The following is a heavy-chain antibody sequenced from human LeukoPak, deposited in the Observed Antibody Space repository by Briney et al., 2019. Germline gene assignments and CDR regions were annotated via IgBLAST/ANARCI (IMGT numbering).Heavy chain of an antibody. CDR2: IYYSGST. CDR3: ASSDTAMGNFDY. Sequence: SETLSLTCTVSGGSISSYYWSWIRQPPGKGLEWIGYIYYSGSTNYNPSLKSRVTISVDTSKNQFSLKLSSVTAADTAVYYCASSDTAMGNFDYWGQGTLVAVSS. CDR1: GGSISSYY. J-gene: IGHJ4*02. D-gene: IGHD5-18*01. V-gene: IGHV4-59*01.